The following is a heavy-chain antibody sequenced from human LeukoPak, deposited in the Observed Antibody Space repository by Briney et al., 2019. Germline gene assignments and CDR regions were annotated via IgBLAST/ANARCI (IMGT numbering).Heavy chain of an antibody. CDR1: GYTFTSYD. Sequence: ASVKVSCKASGYTFTSYDINWVRQATGQGLEWMGWMNPNSGKTGNAQKFQGRVTISWNTSISTAYMELSSLGPEDTAVYFCARVDYSNDFDIWGQGTMVTVSS. V-gene: IGHV1-8*01. J-gene: IGHJ3*02. CDR2: MNPNSGKT. CDR3: ARVDYSNDFDI. D-gene: IGHD4-11*01.